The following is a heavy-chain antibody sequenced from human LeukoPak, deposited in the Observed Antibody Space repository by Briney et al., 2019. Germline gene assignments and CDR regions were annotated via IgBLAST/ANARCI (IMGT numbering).Heavy chain of an antibody. CDR1: GFTFSSYG. CDR2: VWFDGSNK. Sequence: PGRSLRLSCAASGFTFSSYGMHWVRQAPGKGLEWVAVVWFDGSNKYYADSVKGRFTISRDNSKNTLYLQMNSLRAEDTAVYYCAKGGIGAGNPLFDLWGRGTLVTVSS. V-gene: IGHV3-33*06. D-gene: IGHD6-19*01. J-gene: IGHJ2*01. CDR3: AKGGIGAGNPLFDL.